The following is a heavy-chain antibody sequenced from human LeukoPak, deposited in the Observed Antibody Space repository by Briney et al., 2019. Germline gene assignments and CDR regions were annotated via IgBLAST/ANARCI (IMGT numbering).Heavy chain of an antibody. CDR3: ARATTSDILTGYFDY. CDR2: SSSSSYI. CDR1: GFAFSSYT. Sequence: GGSLRLSCAGSGFAFSSYTMTFSSSSSYIYYAESVKGRFTMSRDNANNSLYLQMNSLRAEDTAVYYCARATTSDILTGYFDYWGQGTLVTVSS. V-gene: IGHV3-21*01. J-gene: IGHJ4*02. D-gene: IGHD3-9*01.